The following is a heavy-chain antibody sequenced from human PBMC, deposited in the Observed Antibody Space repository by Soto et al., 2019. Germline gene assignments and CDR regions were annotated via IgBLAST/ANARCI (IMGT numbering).Heavy chain of an antibody. V-gene: IGHV1-18*04. D-gene: IGHD2-2*01. J-gene: IGHJ6*02. CDR2: ISAHNGNT. CDR1: GYTFTNYG. CDR3: ARDRSCSDNSCHHTYSYYYGMDV. Sequence: ASVKVSCKASGYTFTNYGINWVRQAPGQGLEWMGWISAHNGNTNYAQKLQGRVSMTTDTSTSTAYMELRSLRSDDTAVYYCARDRSCSDNSCHHTYSYYYGMDVWGQGTTVTVSS.